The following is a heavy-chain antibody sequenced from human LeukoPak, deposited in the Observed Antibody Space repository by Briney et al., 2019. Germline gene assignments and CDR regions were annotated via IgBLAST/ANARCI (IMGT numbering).Heavy chain of an antibody. D-gene: IGHD6-19*01. CDR1: GYTFTTRA. V-gene: IGHV1-3*04. Sequence: ASVKVSCKASGYTFTTRAIHWVRQAPGQRLEWMGLINTGDGDTLYSQKFQGRVTITRDTSASTAYMELSSLRSEDTAVYYCARSSPASFRPYSIGWDINAFDIWGQGTMVTVSS. J-gene: IGHJ3*02. CDR2: INTGDGDT. CDR3: ARSSPASFRPYSIGWDINAFDI.